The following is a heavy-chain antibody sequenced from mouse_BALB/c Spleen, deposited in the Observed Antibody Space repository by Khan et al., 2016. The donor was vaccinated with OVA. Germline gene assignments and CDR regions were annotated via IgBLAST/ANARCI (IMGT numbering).Heavy chain of an antibody. Sequence: EVELVESGGGVVKPGGSLKLSCSASGFTFSSYAMSWVRQTPEKRLEWVATISTGGHYTFYPDSVKGRFTISRDNAKNTLYLQLSCLRSEDTDMYYCARSLVDYYAMDYWGQGTSVTVSS. CDR1: GFTFSSYA. D-gene: IGHD2-2*01. CDR2: ISTGGHYT. J-gene: IGHJ4*01. CDR3: ARSLVDYYAMDY. V-gene: IGHV5-9-3*01.